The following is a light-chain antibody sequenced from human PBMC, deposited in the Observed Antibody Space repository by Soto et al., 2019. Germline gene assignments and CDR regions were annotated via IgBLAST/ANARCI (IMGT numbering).Light chain of an antibody. CDR3: QEYDNWPPWT. J-gene: IGKJ1*01. Sequence: VMTQSPATLSVSLGERVTLSCRASQSVRNNLAWYQQKPGQAPRLLIYGASTRATDIPARFSGSGSGTEFTLTISGLESEDFAVYYCQEYDNWPPWTFGQGTKVDIK. CDR1: QSVRNN. V-gene: IGKV3-15*01. CDR2: GAS.